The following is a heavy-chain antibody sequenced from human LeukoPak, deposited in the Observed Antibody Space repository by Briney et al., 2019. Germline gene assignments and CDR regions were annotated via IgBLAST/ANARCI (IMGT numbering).Heavy chain of an antibody. J-gene: IGHJ4*02. CDR3: AARGGYSYTFDY. D-gene: IGHD5-18*01. CDR2: IYTSGST. V-gene: IGHV4-61*02. Sequence: SETLSLTCTVSGGSISSGSYYWSWIRQPAGKGLEWIGRIYTSGSTNYNPSLKSRVTISVDTSKNQFSLKLSSVTAADTAVYYCAARGGYSYTFDYWGQGTLVTVSS. CDR1: GGSISSGSYY.